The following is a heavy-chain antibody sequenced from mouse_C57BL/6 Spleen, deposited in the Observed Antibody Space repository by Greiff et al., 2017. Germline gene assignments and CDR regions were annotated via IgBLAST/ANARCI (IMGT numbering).Heavy chain of an antibody. D-gene: IGHD4-1*01. Sequence: EVKLMESGGGLVQPGGSLSLSCAASGFTFTDYYMSWVRQPPGKALEWLGFIRHKANGYTTEYSASVKGRFTISRDNSQSILYLQMNALRAEDSATYYCARYLTLYYFDYWGQGTTLTVSS. V-gene: IGHV7-3*01. CDR1: GFTFTDYY. J-gene: IGHJ2*01. CDR3: ARYLTLYYFDY. CDR2: IRHKANGYTT.